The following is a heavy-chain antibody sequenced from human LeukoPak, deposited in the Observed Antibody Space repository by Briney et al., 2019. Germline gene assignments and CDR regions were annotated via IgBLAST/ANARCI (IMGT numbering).Heavy chain of an antibody. D-gene: IGHD3-3*01. J-gene: IGHJ4*02. CDR1: GGSLSGYY. CDR3: ARAEWSVIDY. Sequence: PSETLSLTCAVYGGSLSGYYWSWIRQPPGKGLEWIGEINHSGSTNYNPSLKSRVTISVDTSKNQFSLKLSSVTAADTAVYYCARAEWSVIDYWGQGTLVTVSS. V-gene: IGHV4-34*01. CDR2: INHSGST.